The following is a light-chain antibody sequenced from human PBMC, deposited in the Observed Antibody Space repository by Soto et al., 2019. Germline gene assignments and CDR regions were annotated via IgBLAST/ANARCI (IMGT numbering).Light chain of an antibody. J-gene: IGKJ1*01. Sequence: DIQVTQSPSSLSASVRDRVTITCPSSQSIGRNLNWYLQKPGKAPKLLVYAASHLQSGVPSRFSGGGSGTAFTLIISSLQPEDSATYYCQQSYNTPWTFGQGSKVDI. CDR2: AAS. CDR3: QQSYNTPWT. CDR1: QSIGRN. V-gene: IGKV1-39*01.